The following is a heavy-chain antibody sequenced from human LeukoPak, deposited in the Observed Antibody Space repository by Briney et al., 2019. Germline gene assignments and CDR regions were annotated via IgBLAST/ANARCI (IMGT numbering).Heavy chain of an antibody. V-gene: IGHV3-11*01. D-gene: IGHD3-10*01. CDR1: GFTFSDYY. Sequence: GGSLRLSCAASGFTFSDYYMSWIRQAPGKWLEWVSYISSSGSTIYYANSVKGRFTISRDNAKTSLYLQMNSLRAEDTAVYYCARDHLWFGESKYSMDVWGKGTTVTVSS. CDR3: ARDHLWFGESKYSMDV. CDR2: ISSSGSTI. J-gene: IGHJ6*03.